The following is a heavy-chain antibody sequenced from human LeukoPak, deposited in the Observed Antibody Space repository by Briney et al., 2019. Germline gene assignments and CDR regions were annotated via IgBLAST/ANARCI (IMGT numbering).Heavy chain of an antibody. CDR3: ARDAYHSGDLDQ. CDR1: GFTFSSYI. Sequence: GGSLRLSCAASGFTFSSYIMHWVRQAPGKGLEWVSFIRFDGTNRHYVDSVKGRFTISRDNANNMLYLQMNSLNFEDTAVYYCARDAYHSGDLDQWGEGTLVIVSS. D-gene: IGHD7-27*01. J-gene: IGHJ4*02. CDR2: IRFDGTNR. V-gene: IGHV3-30*02.